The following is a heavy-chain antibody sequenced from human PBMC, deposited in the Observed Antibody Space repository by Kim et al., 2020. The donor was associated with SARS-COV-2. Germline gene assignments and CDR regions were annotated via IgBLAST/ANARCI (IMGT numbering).Heavy chain of an antibody. CDR3: ARIRPNYYDSSGYFDY. V-gene: IGHV2-70*01. Sequence: SLKTRLTISKDTSKNQVVLTLTNMDPVDTATYYCARIRPNYYDSSGYFDYWGQGTLVTVSS. J-gene: IGHJ4*02. D-gene: IGHD3-22*01.